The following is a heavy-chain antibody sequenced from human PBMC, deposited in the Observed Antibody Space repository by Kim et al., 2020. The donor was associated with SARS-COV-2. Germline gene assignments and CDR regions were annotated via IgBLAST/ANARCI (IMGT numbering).Heavy chain of an antibody. Sequence: NPSLKSRDTISVDTSKNQVSLKLRSVTAADTAAYYCARVNSTQYRYYGLDVWGQGTTVTVSS. D-gene: IGHD2-21*01. CDR3: ARVNSTQYRYYGLDV. V-gene: IGHV4-59*01. J-gene: IGHJ6*02.